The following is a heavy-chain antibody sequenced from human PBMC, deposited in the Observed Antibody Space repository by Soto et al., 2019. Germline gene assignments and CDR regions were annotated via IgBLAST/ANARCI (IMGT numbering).Heavy chain of an antibody. D-gene: IGHD3-10*01. V-gene: IGHV4-59*01. CDR1: GGSMSEYF. J-gene: IGHJ4*02. Sequence: SETLSLTCSVSGGSMSEYFWSWIRQSPERGLEWIGYVYYPGSTDYNPSLKSRVTISVDTSKRQFSLRLSPVTAADAAIYYCARDGYDGSGSPYPAYWGPGTQVTVSS. CDR2: VYYPGST. CDR3: ARDGYDGSGSPYPAY.